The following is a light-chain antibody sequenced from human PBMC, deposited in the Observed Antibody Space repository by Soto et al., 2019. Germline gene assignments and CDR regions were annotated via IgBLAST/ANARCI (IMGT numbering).Light chain of an antibody. CDR3: QPYNNWPLT. Sequence: EIVMTQSPATLSVSPGERATLSCRASQSVSSNLAWYQQKPGQAPRLLIYGASTRATGIPARFSGSGSRTEFTLTISSLQSEDFAVYYCQPYNNWPLTFGGGTKVESK. CDR1: QSVSSN. V-gene: IGKV3-15*01. CDR2: GAS. J-gene: IGKJ4*01.